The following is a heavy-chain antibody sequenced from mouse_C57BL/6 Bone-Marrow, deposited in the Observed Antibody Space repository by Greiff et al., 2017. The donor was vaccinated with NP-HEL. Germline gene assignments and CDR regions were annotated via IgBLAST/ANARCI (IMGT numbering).Heavy chain of an antibody. Sequence: EVKLVESEGGLVQPGSSMKLSCTASGFTFSDYYMAWVRQVPEKGLEWVANINYDGSSTYYLDSLKSRFIISRDNAKNILDLQMSSLKSEDTATYYCARGGLRREAWFAYWGQGTLVTVSA. CDR3: ARGGLRREAWFAY. CDR1: GFTFSDYY. J-gene: IGHJ3*01. CDR2: INYDGSST. V-gene: IGHV5-16*01. D-gene: IGHD2-2*01.